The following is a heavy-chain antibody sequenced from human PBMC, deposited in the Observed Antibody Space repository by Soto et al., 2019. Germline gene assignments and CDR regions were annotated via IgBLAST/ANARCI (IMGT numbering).Heavy chain of an antibody. Sequence: SETLSLTYTVSGGAISTSTFHWRWTPHPPGNGRGWIVSIYYSGGTYYSPSLKSRVTISVDTSKNQFSLKLSSVTAADTAVYYCARLPLNRSGSLEGGYYYYGMDVWVQGTTVT. V-gene: IGHV4-39*01. D-gene: IGHD1-26*01. J-gene: IGHJ6*02. CDR1: GGAISTSTFH. CDR3: ARLPLNRSGSLEGGYYYYGMDV. CDR2: IYYSGGT.